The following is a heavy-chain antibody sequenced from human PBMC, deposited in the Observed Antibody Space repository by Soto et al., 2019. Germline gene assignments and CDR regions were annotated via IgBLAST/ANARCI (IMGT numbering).Heavy chain of an antibody. CDR1: GFTCSDYY. CDR2: ISSSGSTI. Sequence: QVQLVESGGGLVKPGGSLRLSCAASGFTCSDYYMSWLRQAPGKGMERVSYISSSGSTIYYAYSVTGRFTISRDNAKNSLYLQMNSRRAEDTAVYYCARQLRVRGSYWYFDLWGRGTLVTVSS. CDR3: ARQLRVRGSYWYFDL. D-gene: IGHD3-10*01. V-gene: IGHV3-11*01. J-gene: IGHJ2*01.